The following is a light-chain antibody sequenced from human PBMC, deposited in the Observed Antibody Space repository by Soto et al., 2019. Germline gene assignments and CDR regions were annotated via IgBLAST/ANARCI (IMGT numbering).Light chain of an antibody. V-gene: IGKV3-11*01. J-gene: IGKJ4*01. CDR3: QHRIDWPLT. CDR1: QSVSSS. CDR2: DAS. Sequence: EIVLTQSPATLSLSPGDRATLSCRASQSVSSSLVWYQQKPGQAPRLLIYDASTRATGIPARFSGSGSGTDFTLTISSLEPEDFAVYYCQHRIDWPLTFGGGTKVEIK.